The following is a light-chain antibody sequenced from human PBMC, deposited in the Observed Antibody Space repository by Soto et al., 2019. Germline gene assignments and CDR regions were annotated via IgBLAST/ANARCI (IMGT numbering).Light chain of an antibody. Sequence: DIVLTQSPGTLSLSPGEGATLSCRASQSVSSSHLAWYQQKPGQAPRLVIYGASSRATGIPDRFSGSGSGTDFTLTIRRLEPEDFAVYYCQQYGGSPLYPFGQGTTLEI. CDR1: QSVSSSH. CDR2: GAS. V-gene: IGKV3-20*01. J-gene: IGKJ2*01. CDR3: QQYGGSPLYP.